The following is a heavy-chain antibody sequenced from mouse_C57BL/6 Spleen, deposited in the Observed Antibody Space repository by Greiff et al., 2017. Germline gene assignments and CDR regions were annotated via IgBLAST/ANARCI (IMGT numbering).Heavy chain of an antibody. J-gene: IGHJ2*01. Sequence: QVQLQQPGAELVMPGASVKLSCKASGYTFTSYWMHWAKQRPGQGLEWIGEIDPSDSYTNYNQKFKGKSTLTVDKSSSTAYMQLSSLTSEDSAVYYCARGYCCGLDYWGQGTTLTVSS. CDR3: ARGYCCGLDY. CDR1: GYTFTSYW. V-gene: IGHV1-69*01. D-gene: IGHD2-3*01. CDR2: IDPSDSYT.